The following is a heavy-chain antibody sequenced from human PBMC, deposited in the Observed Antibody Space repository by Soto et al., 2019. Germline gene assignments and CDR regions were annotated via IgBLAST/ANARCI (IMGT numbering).Heavy chain of an antibody. V-gene: IGHV1-8*01. CDR2: MNPNSGNT. J-gene: IGHJ5*02. Sequence: QVQLVQSGAEVKKPGASVKVSCKGSGYTFTSYHINWVRQATGQGLEWMGWMNPNSGNTGYAQTLQGRVTRNWDTSLSTDYMELSSLRFEDTAMYYCARGHISSSRNWLDPWGQGTLVIVSS. CDR1: GYTFTSYH. D-gene: IGHD6-6*01. CDR3: ARGHISSSRNWLDP.